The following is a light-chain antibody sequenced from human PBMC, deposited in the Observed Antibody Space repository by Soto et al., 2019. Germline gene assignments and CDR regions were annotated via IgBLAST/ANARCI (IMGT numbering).Light chain of an antibody. V-gene: IGKV3-20*01. CDR3: QQYGSSPWT. J-gene: IGKJ1*01. CDR1: QSVSNNY. CDR2: GAS. Sequence: EIVLTHSPGTLSLSPCERATLSASASQSVSNNYLAWYQQKPGQAPRLLIYGASSRATGIPDRFSGSGSGTDFTLTISRLEPEDFAVYYCQQYGSSPWTFGQGTKVDIK.